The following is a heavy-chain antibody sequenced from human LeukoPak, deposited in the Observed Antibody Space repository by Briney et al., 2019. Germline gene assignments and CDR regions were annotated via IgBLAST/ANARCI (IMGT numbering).Heavy chain of an antibody. CDR3: ARNGCSSSSCYAGGRYYYYGMDV. Sequence: GESLKISCKGSGYSFTSYWIGWVRQMPGKGLEWMGIIYPGDSDTRYSPSFQGQVTISADKSISTAYLQWSSLKASDTAMYYCARNGCSSSSCYAGGRYYYYGMDVWGQGTTVTVSS. D-gene: IGHD2-2*01. CDR2: IYPGDSDT. V-gene: IGHV5-51*01. CDR1: GYSFTSYW. J-gene: IGHJ6*02.